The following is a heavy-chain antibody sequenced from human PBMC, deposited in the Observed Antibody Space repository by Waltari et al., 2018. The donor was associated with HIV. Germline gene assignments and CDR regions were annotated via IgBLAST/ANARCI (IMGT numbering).Heavy chain of an antibody. CDR1: GYTFTNYD. CDR3: ARGRYCSSTSCPYWFDP. CDR2: MNPNSGNT. D-gene: IGHD2-2*01. V-gene: IGHV1-8*01. Sequence: QVQLVQSGIEVKKPGASVKVSCKASGYTFTNYDINWVRQATGQGLEWMGWMNPNSGNTSYTQNFQGRVTMTRNTSISTAYMELNSLTSEDTAVYYCARGRYCSSTSCPYWFDPWGQGTLVTVSS. J-gene: IGHJ5*02.